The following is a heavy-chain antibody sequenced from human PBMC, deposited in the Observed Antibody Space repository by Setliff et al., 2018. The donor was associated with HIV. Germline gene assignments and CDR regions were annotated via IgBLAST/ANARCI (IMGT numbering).Heavy chain of an antibody. CDR2: ICRDDGVR. D-gene: IGHD1-26*01. CDR3: ATNIMGRSDFDY. CDR1: GFTFSEYC. Sequence: PGGSLRLSCVASGFTFSEYCMHWVRQAPGKGLVWVSRICRDDGVRDYADSVKGRFTISRDNAKSTLFPQMNSLRADDTAIYYCATNIMGRSDFDYWGQGTLVTVSS. V-gene: IGHV3-74*01. J-gene: IGHJ4*02.